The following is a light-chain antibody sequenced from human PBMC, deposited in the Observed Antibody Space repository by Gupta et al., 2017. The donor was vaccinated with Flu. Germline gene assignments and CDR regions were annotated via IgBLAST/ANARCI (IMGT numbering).Light chain of an antibody. V-gene: IGKV1-5*03. Sequence: DIQVTQSPSTLSASIGDRVTITCRTSRSVVDWLAWYHQKPGKAPRLLISRATSLSEGVPSRFSGIGSGTEFTLTISSLQPEDLGTYYCLQGYAYWTFGQGTKVEIK. CDR1: RSVVDW. J-gene: IGKJ1*01. CDR3: LQGYAYWT. CDR2: RAT.